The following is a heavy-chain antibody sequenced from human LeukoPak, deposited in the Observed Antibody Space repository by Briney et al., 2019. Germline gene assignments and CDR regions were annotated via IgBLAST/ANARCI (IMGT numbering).Heavy chain of an antibody. V-gene: IGHV1-18*01. CDR3: ARLKTKAGTDAFDI. Sequence: ASVKVSCKASGYTYTSYGISWGRQAPGQGLEWMGWISANNGNTNYAQKLQGRVTMTTDTSTSTAYMELRSLRSDDTAVYYCARLKTKAGTDAFDIWGQGTMVTVSS. CDR2: ISANNGNT. CDR1: GYTYTSYG. D-gene: IGHD6-19*01. J-gene: IGHJ3*02.